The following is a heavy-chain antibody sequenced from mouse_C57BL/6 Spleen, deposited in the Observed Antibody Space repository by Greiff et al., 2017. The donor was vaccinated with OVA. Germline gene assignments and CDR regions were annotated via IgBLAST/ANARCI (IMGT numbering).Heavy chain of an antibody. D-gene: IGHD3-2*02. J-gene: IGHJ3*01. CDR3: ARRAAQDWFAY. V-gene: IGHV1-81*01. CDR2: IYPRSGNT. CDR1: GYTFTSYG. Sequence: QVQLKESGAELARPGASVKLSCKASGYTFTSYGISWVKQRTGQGLEWIGEIYPRSGNTYYNEKFKGKATLTADKSSSTAYMELRSLTSEDSAVYFCARRAAQDWFAYWGQGTLVTVSA.